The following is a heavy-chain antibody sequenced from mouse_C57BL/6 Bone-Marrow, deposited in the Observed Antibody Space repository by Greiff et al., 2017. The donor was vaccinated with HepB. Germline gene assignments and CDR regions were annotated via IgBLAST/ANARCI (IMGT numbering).Heavy chain of an antibody. Sequence: EVQLQQSGPELVKPGASVKISCKASGYTFTDYYMNWVKQSHGKSLEWIGDINPNNGGTSYNQKFKGKATLTVDKSSSTAYMELRSLTSEDSAVYYCARSGGYEGMDYWGQGTSVTVSS. D-gene: IGHD2-2*01. J-gene: IGHJ4*01. CDR1: GYTFTDYY. CDR2: INPNNGGT. CDR3: ARSGGYEGMDY. V-gene: IGHV1-26*01.